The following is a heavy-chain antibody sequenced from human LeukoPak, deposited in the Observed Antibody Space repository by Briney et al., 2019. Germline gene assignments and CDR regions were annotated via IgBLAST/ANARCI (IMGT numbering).Heavy chain of an antibody. CDR3: AGAYYYGSGSFYGMDV. J-gene: IGHJ6*02. Sequence: SVKVSCKASGGTFSSYAISWVRQAPGQGLEWMGRIIPILGIANYAQKFQGRVTITADKSTSTAYMELSSLRSEDTAVYYCAGAYYYGSGSFYGMDVWGQGTTVTVSS. CDR1: GGTFSSYA. CDR2: IIPILGIA. V-gene: IGHV1-69*04. D-gene: IGHD3-10*01.